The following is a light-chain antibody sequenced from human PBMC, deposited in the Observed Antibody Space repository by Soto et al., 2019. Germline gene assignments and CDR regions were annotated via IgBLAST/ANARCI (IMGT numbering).Light chain of an antibody. Sequence: EILMTQSPATLPVTPGERSTLSCRASQSVSSNLAWYQQKPGQAPRLLIYGASTRATGIPARFSGSGSGTEFTLTISSLQSEDFAVYYCQQYNNWRTFGQGTKVDIK. J-gene: IGKJ1*01. CDR2: GAS. V-gene: IGKV3-15*01. CDR1: QSVSSN. CDR3: QQYNNWRT.